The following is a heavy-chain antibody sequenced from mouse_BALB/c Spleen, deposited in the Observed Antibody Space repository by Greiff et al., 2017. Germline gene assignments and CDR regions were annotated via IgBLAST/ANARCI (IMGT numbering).Heavy chain of an antibody. D-gene: IGHD4-1*01. CDR3: ASSNWDGAMDY. V-gene: IGHV2-9*02. CDR1: GFSLTSYG. Sequence: VQGVESGPGLVAPSQSLSITCTVSGFSLTSYGVHWVRQPPGKGLEWLGVIWAGGSTNYNSALMSRLSISKDNSKSQVFLKMNSLQTDDTAMYYCASSNWDGAMDYWGQGTSVTVSS. J-gene: IGHJ4*01. CDR2: IWAGGST.